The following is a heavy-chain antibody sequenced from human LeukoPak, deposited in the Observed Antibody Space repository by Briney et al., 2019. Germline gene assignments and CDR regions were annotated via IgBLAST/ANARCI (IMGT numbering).Heavy chain of an antibody. CDR2: IIPIFGTA. D-gene: IGHD1-26*01. CDR3: ARGPRGGATRYYFDY. Sequence: SPVKVSCKASGGTFSSYAISWVRQAPGQGLEWMGRIIPIFGTANYAQKFQGRVTITADKSTSTAYMELSSLRSEDTAVYYCARGPRGGATRYYFDYWGQGTLVTVSS. CDR1: GGTFSSYA. V-gene: IGHV1-69*06. J-gene: IGHJ4*02.